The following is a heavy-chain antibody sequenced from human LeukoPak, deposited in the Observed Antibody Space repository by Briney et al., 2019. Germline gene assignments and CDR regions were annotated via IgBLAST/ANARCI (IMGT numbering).Heavy chain of an antibody. CDR1: GGTFSSYA. CDR2: IIPIFGTA. V-gene: IGHV1-69*13. Sequence: GASVKVSCKASGGTFSSYAISWVRQAPGQGLEWMGGIIPIFGTANYAQKFQGRVTITADESTSTAYMELSSLRSEDTAVYYCARDYSSGWYGFDYWGQGTLVTVSS. J-gene: IGHJ4*02. CDR3: ARDYSSGWYGFDY. D-gene: IGHD6-19*01.